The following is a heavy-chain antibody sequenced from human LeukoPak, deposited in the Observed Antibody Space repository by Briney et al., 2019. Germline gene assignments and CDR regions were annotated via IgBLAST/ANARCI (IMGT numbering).Heavy chain of an antibody. D-gene: IGHD6-6*01. CDR2: IYYSGST. CDR3: ARVRAARLDY. V-gene: IGHV4-59*01. Sequence: SETLSLTCTVSGGSISSYYWSWIRQPPGKGLEWIGYIYYSGSTNYNPSLKSRVTISVDTSKNQFSLKLSSVTAADTAVYYCARVRAARLDYWGQGTLVTVSS. J-gene: IGHJ4*02. CDR1: GGSISSYY.